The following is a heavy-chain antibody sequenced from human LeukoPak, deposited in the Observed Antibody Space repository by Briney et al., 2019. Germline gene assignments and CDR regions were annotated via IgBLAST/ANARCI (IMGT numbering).Heavy chain of an antibody. CDR2: IINSGGST. CDR3: AEATWELKGYFDY. J-gene: IGHJ4*02. Sequence: GGSLRLSCAASGFTFSSYAMSWVRQAPGKGLEWVSAIINSGGSTYYADSVKGRFTISRDNSKNTLYLQMNSLRAEDTAVYYCAEATWELKGYFDYWGQGTLVTVSS. D-gene: IGHD1-26*01. CDR1: GFTFSSYA. V-gene: IGHV3-23*01.